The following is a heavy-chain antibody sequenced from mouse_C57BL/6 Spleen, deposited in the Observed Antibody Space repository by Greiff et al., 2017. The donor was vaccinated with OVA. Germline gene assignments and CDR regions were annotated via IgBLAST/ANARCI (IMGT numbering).Heavy chain of an antibody. V-gene: IGHV1-55*01. CDR3: ASNDYLPYYFDV. CDR2: IYPGSGST. CDR1: GYTFTSYW. D-gene: IGHD2-4*01. J-gene: IGHJ2*01. Sequence: VQLQQPGAELVKPGASVKMSCKASGYTFTSYWITWVKQRPGQGLEWIGDIYPGSGSTNYNEKFKSKATLTVDTSSSTAYMPLSSLTSEDYAVYYCASNDYLPYYFDVWGQGTTLTVSS.